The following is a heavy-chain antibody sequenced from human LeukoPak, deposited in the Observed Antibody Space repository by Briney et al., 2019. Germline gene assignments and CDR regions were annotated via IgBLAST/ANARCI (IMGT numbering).Heavy chain of an antibody. Sequence: GGSLRLSCAASGFTFSGYWMSWVRQAPGKGLEWVANINQDGSEKYYVDSVKGRFTISRDNAKDSLFLQMGSLRVEDTAVYYCARESTAGYNSSWYGFRNWGQGTLVSVSS. CDR3: ARESTAGYNSSWYGFRN. V-gene: IGHV3-7*01. CDR1: GFTFSGYW. CDR2: INQDGSEK. D-gene: IGHD6-13*01. J-gene: IGHJ1*01.